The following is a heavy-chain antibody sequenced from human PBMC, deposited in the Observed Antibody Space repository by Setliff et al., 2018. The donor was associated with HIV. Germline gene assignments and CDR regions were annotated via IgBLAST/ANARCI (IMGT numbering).Heavy chain of an antibody. Sequence: LRLSCVASGLPFYNYWMTWLRQAPGRGLEWVSSISIGSGGAIDYADSVQGRFTISRDNSKNSLYLQMNSLRVEDTAVYYCARDYLYYNLYNGSPVYGMDVWGQGTTVTVSS. CDR1: GLPFYNYW. CDR3: ARDYLYYNLYNGSPVYGMDV. D-gene: IGHD3-3*01. CDR2: ISIGSGGAI. J-gene: IGHJ6*02. V-gene: IGHV3-21*01.